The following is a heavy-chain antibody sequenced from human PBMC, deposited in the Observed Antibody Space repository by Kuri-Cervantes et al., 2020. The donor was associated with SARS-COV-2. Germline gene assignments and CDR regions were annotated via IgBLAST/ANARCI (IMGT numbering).Heavy chain of an antibody. CDR3: ARGRVEQLAGENWFDP. D-gene: IGHD6-6*01. CDR1: GYTFSSHW. J-gene: IGHJ5*02. Sequence: KVSCKASGYTFSSHWIGWVRQMPGKGLEWMGIIYPTDSDTRYSPSFQGQVTISVDESISTAYLQWSSLKASDTAMYYCARGRVEQLAGENWFDPWGQGTLVTVSS. V-gene: IGHV5-51*01. CDR2: IYPTDSDT.